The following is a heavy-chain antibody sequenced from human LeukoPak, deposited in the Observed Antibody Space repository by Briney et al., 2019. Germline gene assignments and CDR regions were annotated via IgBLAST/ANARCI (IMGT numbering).Heavy chain of an antibody. D-gene: IGHD2-15*01. CDR3: VSSPQAEYCSGGSCYFDY. CDR2: ISGSGGST. CDR1: GFTFSSYG. J-gene: IGHJ4*02. Sequence: PGGSLRLSCAASGFTFSSYGMSWVRQAPGKGLEWVSAISGSGGSTYYADSVKGRFTISRDNSKNTLYLQMNSLRAEDTAVYYCVSSPQAEYCSGGSCYFDYWGQGTLVTVSS. V-gene: IGHV3-23*01.